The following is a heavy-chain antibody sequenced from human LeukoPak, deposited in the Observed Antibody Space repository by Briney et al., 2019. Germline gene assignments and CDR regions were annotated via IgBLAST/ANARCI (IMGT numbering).Heavy chain of an antibody. CDR2: INPSGGST. CDR3: ARGMVTALLS. J-gene: IGHJ4*02. V-gene: IGHV1-46*01. CDR1: GYTFTSYE. Sequence: ASVKVSCKASGYTFTSYEIHWVRQAPGQGLEWMGIINPSGGSTSYAQKFQGRVTMTTDTSTSTVYMELSSLRSEDTAIYYCARGMVTALLSWGQGTLVTVSS. D-gene: IGHD2-21*02.